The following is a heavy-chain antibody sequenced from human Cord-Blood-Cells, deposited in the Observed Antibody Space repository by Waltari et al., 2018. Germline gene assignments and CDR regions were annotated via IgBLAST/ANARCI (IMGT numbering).Heavy chain of an antibody. CDR1: GFSLSNARMG. CDR3: ARIHFTMVRGPYYFDY. J-gene: IGHJ4*02. V-gene: IGHV2-26*01. Sequence: QVTLKESGPVLVKPTETLTLTCTVSGFSLSNARMGVRWLRQPPGKALEWLAHIFSNDEKSYSTSLKSRLTISKDTSKSQVVLTMTNMDPVDTATYYCARIHFTMVRGPYYFDYWGQGTLVTVSS. CDR2: IFSNDEK. D-gene: IGHD3-10*01.